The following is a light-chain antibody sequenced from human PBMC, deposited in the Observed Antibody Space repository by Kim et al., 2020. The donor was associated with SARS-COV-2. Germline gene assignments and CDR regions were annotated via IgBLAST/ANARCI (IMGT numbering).Light chain of an antibody. V-gene: IGLV1-47*01. J-gene: IGLJ2*01. CDR1: SSNIGSNY. CDR2: RND. CDR3: AAWDDSLV. Sequence: ELTQPPSASGTPGQRVTISCSGSSSNIGSNYVYWYQQLPGTAPKLLIYRNDQRPSGVPDRFSGSKSGTSASLAINGLRSEDEADYYCAAWDDSLVFGGGNKVTVL.